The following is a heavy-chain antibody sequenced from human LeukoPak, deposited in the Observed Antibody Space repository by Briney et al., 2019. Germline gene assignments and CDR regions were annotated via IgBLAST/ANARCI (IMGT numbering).Heavy chain of an antibody. CDR2: ISGNAVAT. V-gene: IGHV3-23*01. CDR1: GFTFSSFG. CDR3: AKRGSGTLLPTYYYYMDV. Sequence: GGSLRLSCAASGFTFSSFGMSWVRQAPGKGLEWVSTISGNAVATYYADSVKGRFTISRDNSKNTLYLQINSLEAEDTAIYYCAKRGSGTLLPTYYYYMDVWGKGTTVTVSS. J-gene: IGHJ6*03. D-gene: IGHD2-15*01.